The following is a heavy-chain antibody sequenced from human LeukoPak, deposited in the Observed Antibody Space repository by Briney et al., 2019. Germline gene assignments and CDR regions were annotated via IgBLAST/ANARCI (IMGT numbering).Heavy chain of an antibody. V-gene: IGHV1-2*02. D-gene: IGHD3-10*01. CDR1: GYTFSGHY. CDR2: INPNSGGT. J-gene: IGHJ4*02. CDR3: ARDNKVRGVYDY. Sequence: ASVKVSCKASGYTFSGHYIHWVRQAPGQGLEWMGWINPNSGGTNYAQKFQGRVTMTRDTSISTAYMELSRLRSDDTAVYYCARDNKVRGVYDYWGQGTLVTVSS.